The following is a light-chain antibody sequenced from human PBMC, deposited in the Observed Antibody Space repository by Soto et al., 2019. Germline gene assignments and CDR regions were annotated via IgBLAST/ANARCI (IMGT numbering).Light chain of an antibody. CDR1: QSRVHKDGNTY. CDR3: MQGTQWPPT. Sequence: DVVMTQSPLSLPVTLGQPASISCKSSQSRVHKDGNTYLNWFQQRPGQSPRRLLYKVSNRDSVVPDSLRGSGSGTDFTLKISRVEAEDVGVYYCMQGTQWPPTFGQGTKVEIK. CDR2: KVS. V-gene: IGKV2-30*02. J-gene: IGKJ1*01.